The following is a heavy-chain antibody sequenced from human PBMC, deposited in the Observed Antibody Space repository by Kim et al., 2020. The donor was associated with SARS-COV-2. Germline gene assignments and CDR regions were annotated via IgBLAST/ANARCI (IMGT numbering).Heavy chain of an antibody. CDR3: ARGSGPGDS. D-gene: IGHD6-19*01. J-gene: IGHJ4*02. V-gene: IGHV3-7*01. Sequence: SEKSYVDCVRGRFTISRDNAKNSVYLQMNSLRAEDTAVYYCARGSGPGDSWGQGTLVTVSS. CDR2: SEK.